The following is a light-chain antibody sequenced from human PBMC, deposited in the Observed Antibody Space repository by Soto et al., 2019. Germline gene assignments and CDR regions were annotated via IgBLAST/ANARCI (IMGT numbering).Light chain of an antibody. J-gene: IGKJ2*01. CDR3: QQYYSYPVH. V-gene: IGKV1-8*01. CDR2: AAS. CDR1: QGISSY. Sequence: AIRMTQSPSSLAASTGDRVTITCRASQGISSYLAWYQQKPGKAPKLLIYAASTLQSGVPSRFSGSGSGTDFTLTLSCLQSEDCATYYCQQYYSYPVHFGQGTKLEI.